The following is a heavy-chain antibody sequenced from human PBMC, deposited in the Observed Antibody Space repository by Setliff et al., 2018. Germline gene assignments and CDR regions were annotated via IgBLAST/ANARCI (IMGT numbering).Heavy chain of an antibody. D-gene: IGHD1-1*01. CDR3: ARDSVTLGQLERRGGFRYYDMDV. CDR2: ITPIFETA. J-gene: IGHJ6*02. V-gene: IGHV1-69*06. CDR1: GATLSGYA. Sequence: SVKVSCKASGATLSGYAFSWVRQAPGQGLEWVGGITPIFETAHYAQKFQDRVTITADKSTSTVYMELNSLISEDTAVYLCARDSVTLGQLERRGGFRYYDMDVWGQGTTVTVSS.